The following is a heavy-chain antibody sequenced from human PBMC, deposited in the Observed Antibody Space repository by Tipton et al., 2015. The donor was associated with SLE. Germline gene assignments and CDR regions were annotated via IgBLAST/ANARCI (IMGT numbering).Heavy chain of an antibody. CDR3: TTERHQDAFDI. V-gene: IGHV3-15*01. D-gene: IGHD2-2*01. Sequence: SLRLSCAASGFTFSNAWMSWVRQAPGKGLEWVGRIKSKTDGGTTDYAAPVKGRFTISRDDSKNTLYLQMNSRKTEDTAVYYCTTERHQDAFDIWGQGTMVTVSS. CDR1: GFTFSNAW. CDR2: IKSKTDGGTT. J-gene: IGHJ3*02.